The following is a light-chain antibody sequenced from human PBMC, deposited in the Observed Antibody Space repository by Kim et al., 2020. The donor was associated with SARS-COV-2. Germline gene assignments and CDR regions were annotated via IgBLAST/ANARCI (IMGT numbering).Light chain of an antibody. Sequence: QRVTSSCTGTNTNTGNNAESWYQHLPGRAPDILINYDDLLPSGVSDRFSCSKSGTSASLAISGLQTEDEADYYCAAWDDSLNGLVFGGGTQLTVL. V-gene: IGLV1-36*01. CDR2: YDD. CDR3: AAWDDSLNGLV. CDR1: NTNTGNNA. J-gene: IGLJ3*02.